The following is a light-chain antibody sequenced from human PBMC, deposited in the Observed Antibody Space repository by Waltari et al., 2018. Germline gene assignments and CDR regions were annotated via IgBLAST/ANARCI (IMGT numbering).Light chain of an antibody. V-gene: IGKV3D-11*01. CDR1: QGVGSS. Sequence: VLLTQSPGTLSLSPGERASLSCRASQGVGSSLCWYQQKPGQAPRLLIYDASNRPTGIPVRFSGGGSGTDFSLTISRLEPEEFAVYYCQMYVRLPVTFGQGTKVEI. CDR2: DAS. J-gene: IGKJ1*01. CDR3: QMYVRLPVT.